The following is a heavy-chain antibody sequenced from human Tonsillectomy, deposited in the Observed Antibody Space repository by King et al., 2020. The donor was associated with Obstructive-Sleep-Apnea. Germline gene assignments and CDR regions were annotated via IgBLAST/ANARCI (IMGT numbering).Heavy chain of an antibody. V-gene: IGHV3-30*18. Sequence: QLVQSGGGVVQPGRSLRLSCAASGFTFSSYGMHWVRQAPGKGLEWVAVISYDGSNKYYADSVKGRFTISRDNSKNTLFLQMNSLRAEDTAVYYCAKYLSLEPIDYWGQGTLVTVSS. D-gene: IGHD1-1*01. J-gene: IGHJ4*02. CDR1: GFTFSSYG. CDR2: ISYDGSNK. CDR3: AKYLSLEPIDY.